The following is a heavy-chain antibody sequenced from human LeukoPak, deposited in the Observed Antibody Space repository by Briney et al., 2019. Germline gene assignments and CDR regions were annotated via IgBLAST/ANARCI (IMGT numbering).Heavy chain of an antibody. V-gene: IGHV4-59*12. CDR3: ARDPGDDAFDI. CDR1: GGSISSYY. J-gene: IGHJ3*02. Sequence: PSETLSLTCTVSGGSISSYYWSWIRQPPGKGLEWIGYIYYSGSTNYNPSLKSRVTMSVDTSKNQFSLKLSSVTAADTAVYYCARDPGDDAFDIWGQGTMVTVSS. CDR2: IYYSGST. D-gene: IGHD3-10*01.